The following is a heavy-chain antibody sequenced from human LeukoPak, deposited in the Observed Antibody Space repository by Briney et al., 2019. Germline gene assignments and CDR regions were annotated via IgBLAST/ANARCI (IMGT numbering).Heavy chain of an antibody. D-gene: IGHD3-10*01. CDR2: IRDDGSNK. J-gene: IGHJ4*02. CDR1: GFTFSSSG. Sequence: GGSLRLSCAASGFTFSSSGMHWVRQAPGKGLEWVAFIRDDGSNKYYADSVKGRFTISRDNSKNTLYLQMNSLRAEDTAVYYCAKEDYYGPLDYWGQGTLVTVSS. V-gene: IGHV3-30*02. CDR3: AKEDYYGPLDY.